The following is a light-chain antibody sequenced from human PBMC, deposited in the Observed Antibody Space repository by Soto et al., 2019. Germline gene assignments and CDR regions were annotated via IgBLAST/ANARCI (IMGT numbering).Light chain of an antibody. CDR1: QSVSNNS. Sequence: EIVLTQSPGTLSLSPGERATLSCRASQSVSNNSLAWYQQKPGQAPRLLIYDASNRATGIPARFSGSGSGTDFTLTISSLEPEDFAVYYCQQRSNWPPTFGGGTKVDIK. J-gene: IGKJ4*01. V-gene: IGKV3-11*01. CDR3: QQRSNWPPT. CDR2: DAS.